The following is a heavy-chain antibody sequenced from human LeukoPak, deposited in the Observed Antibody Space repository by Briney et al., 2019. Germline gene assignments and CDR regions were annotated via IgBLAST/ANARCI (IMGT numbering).Heavy chain of an antibody. D-gene: IGHD3-3*01. CDR1: GSSVSSDEYY. Sequence: PSQTLSLTCTVSGSSVSSDEYYWSWVRQHPGKGLEWIGYVYYSGSSYYIPSLESRVTMSVEVSKNQFSLGLRSVTAADTAVYYCARVKVLRFLEWFLDFWGQGALVTVSS. V-gene: IGHV4-31*03. CDR3: ARVKVLRFLEWFLDF. J-gene: IGHJ4*02. CDR2: VYYSGSS.